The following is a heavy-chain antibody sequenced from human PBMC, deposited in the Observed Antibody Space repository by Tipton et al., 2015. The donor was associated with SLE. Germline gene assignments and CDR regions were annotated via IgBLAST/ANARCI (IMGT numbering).Heavy chain of an antibody. D-gene: IGHD2-15*01. Sequence: TLSLTCTVSGGSITSHYWNWIRQPQGKGLEWIGYVSSSGTTSYKPSLERRVTISVDRAKNQFSLKLRSVTAADTAVYYCAGGWQDYCSCGTCYALDYWGQGKLVTVSS. CDR3: AGGWQDYCSCGTCYALDY. J-gene: IGHJ4*02. V-gene: IGHV4-59*11. CDR2: VSSSGTT. CDR1: GGSITSHY.